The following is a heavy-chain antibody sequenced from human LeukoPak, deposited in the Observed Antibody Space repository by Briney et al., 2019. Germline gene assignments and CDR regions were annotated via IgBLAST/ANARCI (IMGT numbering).Heavy chain of an antibody. CDR1: GFTVSSNH. CDR3: ARDRGYCSGGTCYSDY. D-gene: IGHD2-15*01. J-gene: IGHJ4*02. V-gene: IGHV3-53*01. Sequence: GGSLRLSCAASGFTVSSNHMSWVRQAPGKGLEWVSVIYSGGSTDYADSVKGRFTISRDNLKNTLYLQMNSLRAEDTAVYYCARDRGYCSGGTCYSDYWGQGTLLTVSS. CDR2: IYSGGST.